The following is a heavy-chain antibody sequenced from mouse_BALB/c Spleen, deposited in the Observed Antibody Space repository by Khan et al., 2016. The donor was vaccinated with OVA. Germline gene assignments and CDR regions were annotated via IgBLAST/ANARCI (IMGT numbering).Heavy chain of an antibody. Sequence: EVELVESGGALVKPGGSLKLSCAAAGFTFSTLGMSWVRKTPDKRLEWVATISSGGSYPYYPDSVKGRFTFSRDNAKNTLYLQMSSLRYEDTAVYYCSRKYGHSPMEYWGQGTSVTVSS. CDR2: ISSGGSYP. CDR1: GFTFSTLG. V-gene: IGHV5-6*01. D-gene: IGHD2-1*01. J-gene: IGHJ4*01. CDR3: SRKYGHSPMEY.